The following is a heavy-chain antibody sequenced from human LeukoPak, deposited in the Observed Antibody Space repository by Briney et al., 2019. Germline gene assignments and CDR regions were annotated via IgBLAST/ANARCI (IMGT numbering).Heavy chain of an antibody. CDR1: GYHFTSYW. J-gene: IGHJ6*04. V-gene: IGHV5-10-1*01. CDR2: IDHSDSYT. D-gene: IGHD3-10*01. CDR3: ARHGDDTMVRGVWGYYYYGMDV. Sequence: GASLRISCKGSGYHFTSYWISWVRQLPGKGLEWMGRIDHSDSYTNYSPSFQGHVTISADKSISTAYLQWSSLKASDTAMYYCARHGDDTMVRGVWGYYYYGMDVWGKGTTVTVSS.